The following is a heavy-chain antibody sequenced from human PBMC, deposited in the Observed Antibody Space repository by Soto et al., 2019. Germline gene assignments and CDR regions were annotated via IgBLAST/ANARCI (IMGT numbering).Heavy chain of an antibody. CDR2: INSDGTGT. CDR1: GFTFSSYW. Sequence: GGSLRLSCAASGFTFSSYWMHWVRQAPGKGLVWVKRINSDGTGTSYADSVKGRFTISRDNAKNTLYLQMDSLRAEDTAVYYCASPTRCDNWGQGTLVTVSS. CDR3: ASPTRCDN. V-gene: IGHV3-74*01. J-gene: IGHJ4*02. D-gene: IGHD4-17*01.